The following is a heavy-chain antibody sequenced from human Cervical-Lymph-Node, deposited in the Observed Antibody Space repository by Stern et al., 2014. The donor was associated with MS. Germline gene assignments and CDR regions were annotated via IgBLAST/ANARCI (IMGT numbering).Heavy chain of an antibody. CDR3: ARQRYFDY. V-gene: IGHV5-51*01. CDR2: IFPGGSDI. Sequence: EVHLVESGPEVKRPGESLKISCQASGYTFTSYWIGWVRQMPGKGLEWIGIIFPGGSDIRYSPSFQGQVTISADKSSSTADFQWSNRKASEAAIYYCARQRYFDYWGQGTLVTVSS. J-gene: IGHJ4*02. CDR1: GYTFTSYW.